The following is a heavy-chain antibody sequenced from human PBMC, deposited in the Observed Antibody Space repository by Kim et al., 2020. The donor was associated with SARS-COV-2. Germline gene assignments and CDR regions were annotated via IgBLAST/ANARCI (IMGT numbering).Heavy chain of an antibody. CDR1: GFTFSSYA. Sequence: GGSLRLSCAASGFTFSSYAMSWVRQAPGKGLEWVSAISGSGGSTYYADSVKGRFTISRDNSKNTLYLQMNSLRAEDTAVYYCAKAEYNWNDVDWFDPWGQGTLVTVSS. CDR2: ISGSGGST. D-gene: IGHD1-1*01. J-gene: IGHJ5*02. V-gene: IGHV3-23*01. CDR3: AKAEYNWNDVDWFDP.